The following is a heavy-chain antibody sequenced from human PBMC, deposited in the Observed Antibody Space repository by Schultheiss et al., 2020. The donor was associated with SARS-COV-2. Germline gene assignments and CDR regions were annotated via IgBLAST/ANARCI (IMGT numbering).Heavy chain of an antibody. V-gene: IGHV4-39*01. CDR3: TSDYVWGSFRPDALDI. J-gene: IGHJ3*02. CDR2: IYYDGST. Sequence: SETLSLTCTVSGGSISSSSYYWGWIRQPPGKGLEWIGSIYYDGSTYYNPSLKSRVTISVDTSKNQFSLKLSSVTAADTSVYYCTSDYVWGSFRPDALDIWGQGTTVTVSS. CDR1: GGSISSSSYY. D-gene: IGHD3-16*02.